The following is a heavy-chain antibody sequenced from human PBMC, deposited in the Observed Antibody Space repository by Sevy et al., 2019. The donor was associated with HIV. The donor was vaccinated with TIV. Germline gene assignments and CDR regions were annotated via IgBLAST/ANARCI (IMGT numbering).Heavy chain of an antibody. CDR2: IRYDGSNK. CDR1: GFTLSSYG. D-gene: IGHD2-15*01. V-gene: IGHV3-30*02. J-gene: IGHJ4*02. CDR3: ARDGDIVVVVGASALFDY. Sequence: GGSLRLSCAASGFTLSSYGMHWVRQAPGKGLEWVAVIRYDGSNKYYADSVKGRFTISRDNSKNTLYLQMNSLRAEDTAVYYCARDGDIVVVVGASALFDYWGQGILVTVSS.